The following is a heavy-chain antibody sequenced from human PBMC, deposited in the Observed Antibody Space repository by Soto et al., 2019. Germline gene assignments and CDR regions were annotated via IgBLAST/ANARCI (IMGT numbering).Heavy chain of an antibody. Sequence: PGGSLRLSCEASGFTFSDYYMTWFRQAPGKGLEWVSSISHSGTTADSADTVTGRFAISRDNGKKSLFLHMVSLTAEDTAGYYCARDRKYSGLDRVGRPRHIYSGLDVWGPGTTVTVSS. CDR1: GFTFSDYY. CDR3: ARDRKYSGLDRVGRPRHIYSGLDV. J-gene: IGHJ6*02. CDR2: ISHSGTTA. V-gene: IGHV3-11*01. D-gene: IGHD2-21*01.